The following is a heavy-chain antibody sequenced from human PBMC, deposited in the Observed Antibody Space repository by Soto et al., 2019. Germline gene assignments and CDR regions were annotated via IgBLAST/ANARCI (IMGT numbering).Heavy chain of an antibody. D-gene: IGHD6-6*01. CDR2: ISYDGSNK. CDR3: GNDSIFDTLDY. Sequence: QVQLVESGGGVVQPGRSLRLSCAASGFTFSSYGMHWVRQAPGKGLEWVAVISYDGSNKYYADSVKGRFTISRDNSKNTVYLQMNSRRAEDTAVYYCGNDSIFDTLDYWGQGTLVTVSP. V-gene: IGHV3-30*18. J-gene: IGHJ4*02. CDR1: GFTFSSYG.